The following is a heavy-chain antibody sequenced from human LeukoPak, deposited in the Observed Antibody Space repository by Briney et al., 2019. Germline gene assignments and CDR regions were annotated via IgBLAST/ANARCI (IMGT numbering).Heavy chain of an antibody. CDR2: IIPIFGTA. CDR1: GGTFISYA. J-gene: IGHJ4*02. D-gene: IGHD6-19*01. CDR3: ARDGAVAGYFDY. V-gene: IGHV1-69*01. Sequence: SVKVSCKASGGTFISYAISWVRQAPGQGREWMGGIIPIFGTANCAQKFQGRVTITADESTSTAYMELSSLRSEDTAVYYCARDGAVAGYFDYWGQGTLVTGSS.